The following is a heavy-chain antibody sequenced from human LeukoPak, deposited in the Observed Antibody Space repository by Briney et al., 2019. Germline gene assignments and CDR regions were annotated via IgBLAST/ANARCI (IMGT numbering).Heavy chain of an antibody. CDR2: ISYDGSN. CDR1: GFTFSSYA. CDR3: ARANSSAWHNFDF. V-gene: IGHV3-30-3*01. J-gene: IGHJ4*02. Sequence: GGSLRLSCAASGFTFSSYAMHWVRQAPGKGLEWVAVISYDGSNYYADSVKGRFTISRDNSRDTLYLEMNSLRAEDRAVYYCARANSSAWHNFDFWGQGTLVTVSS. D-gene: IGHD6-19*01.